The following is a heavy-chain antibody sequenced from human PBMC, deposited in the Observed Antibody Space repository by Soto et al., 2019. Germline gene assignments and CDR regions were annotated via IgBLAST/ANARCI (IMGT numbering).Heavy chain of an antibody. J-gene: IGHJ4*02. Sequence: SEALSLTCTVSGGSISSGSYYWGWIRQPPGKGLEWIGSIYYGRSTNYNPSLKSRVTISVDTSKNQFSLKVSSVTAADTAVYYCARQEGSYYDSGGFYSAVDYWGQGTLVTVS. CDR3: ARQEGSYYDSGGFYSAVDY. D-gene: IGHD3-22*01. CDR1: GGSISSGSYY. CDR2: IYYGRST. V-gene: IGHV4-39*01.